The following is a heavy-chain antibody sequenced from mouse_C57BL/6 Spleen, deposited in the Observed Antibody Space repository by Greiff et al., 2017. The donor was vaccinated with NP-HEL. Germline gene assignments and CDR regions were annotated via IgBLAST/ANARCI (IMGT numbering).Heavy chain of an antibody. J-gene: IGHJ1*03. V-gene: IGHV1-82*01. CDR3: AMSSYWYFDV. Sequence: VQLQQSGPELVKPGASVKISCKASGYAFSSSWMNWVKQRPGKALEWIGRIYPGDGDTNYNGKFKGKATLTADKSSSTAYMQLSSLTSEDSAVYFCAMSSYWYFDVWGTGTTVTVSS. CDR2: IYPGDGDT. D-gene: IGHD1-1*01. CDR1: GYAFSSSW.